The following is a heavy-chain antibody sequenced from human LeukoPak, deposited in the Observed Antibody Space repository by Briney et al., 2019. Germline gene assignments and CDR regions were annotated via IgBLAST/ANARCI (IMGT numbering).Heavy chain of an antibody. D-gene: IGHD1-20*01. CDR1: GGSISSYY. CDR3: ARAGLTGGYNWFDP. CDR2: IYYSGST. J-gene: IGHJ5*02. Sequence: SETLSLTCTVSGGSISSYYWSWIRQPPGKGLEWIGYIYYSGSTNYNPSLKSRVTISVDTSKNQFSLKLSSVTAADTAVYYCARAGLTGGYNWFDPWGQEPWSPSPQ. V-gene: IGHV4-59*01.